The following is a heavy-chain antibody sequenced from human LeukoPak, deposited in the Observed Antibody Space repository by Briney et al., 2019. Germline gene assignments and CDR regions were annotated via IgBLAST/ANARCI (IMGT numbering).Heavy chain of an antibody. CDR1: GFTVGSNY. Sequence: GGSLRLSCAASGFTVGSNYMSWVRQAPGKGLEWVSVIHSGGSTYYADSVKGRFTISRDNSKNTLYLQMNSLRAEDTAVYYCARVDCSSTSCPYYYGMDVWGKGTTVTVSS. V-gene: IGHV3-53*01. J-gene: IGHJ6*04. CDR2: IHSGGST. D-gene: IGHD2-2*01. CDR3: ARVDCSSTSCPYYYGMDV.